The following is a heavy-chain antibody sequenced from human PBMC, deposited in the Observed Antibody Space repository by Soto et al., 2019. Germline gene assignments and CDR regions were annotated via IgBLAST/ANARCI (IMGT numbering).Heavy chain of an antibody. V-gene: IGHV4-59*12. D-gene: IGHD6-13*01. CDR1: GGSISSSY. Sequence: QVQLQESGPGLVKPSETLSLTCTVSGGSISSSYWSWIRQPPGKGLEWIGNIYHSGSTDYNPSLTRRVTISVDTSKNQFSLKLSSVTAADTAVYYCARASSSWWFDYWGQGTLVTVSS. CDR3: ARASSSWWFDY. J-gene: IGHJ4*02. CDR2: IYHSGST.